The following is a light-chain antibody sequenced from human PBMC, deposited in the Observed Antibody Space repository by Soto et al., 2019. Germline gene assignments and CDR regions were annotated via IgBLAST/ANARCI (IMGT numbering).Light chain of an antibody. CDR3: QHYNSYSEA. CDR1: QSISSW. CDR2: KAS. Sequence: VQMTQSPSALSASVGDRVTITCRASQSISSWLAWYQQKPGKAPKLLIYKASTLKSGVPSRFSGSGSGTEFTLTISSLQPDDFATYYCQHYNSYSEAFGKGTKV. J-gene: IGKJ1*01. V-gene: IGKV1-5*03.